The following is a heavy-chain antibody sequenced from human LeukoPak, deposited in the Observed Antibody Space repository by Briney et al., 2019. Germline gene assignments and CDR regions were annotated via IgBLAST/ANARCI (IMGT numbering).Heavy chain of an antibody. CDR1: GFTFSSCA. V-gene: IGHV3-23*01. CDR2: ISGSGGST. D-gene: IGHD3-3*01. CDR3: ATDGSGYYDFWSGYWDAFDI. Sequence: GGSLRLSCAASGFTFSSCAMSWVRQAPGKGLEWFSAISGSGGSTYYADSVKGRFTITRDNSKTTLYLQMNSLRAEDTAVYYCATDGSGYYDFWSGYWDAFDIWGQGTMVTVSS. J-gene: IGHJ3*02.